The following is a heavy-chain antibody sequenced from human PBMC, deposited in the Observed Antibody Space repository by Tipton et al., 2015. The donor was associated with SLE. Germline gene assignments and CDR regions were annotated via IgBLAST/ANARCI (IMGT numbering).Heavy chain of an antibody. J-gene: IGHJ4*02. D-gene: IGHD6-6*01. V-gene: IGHV4-59*12. CDR2: IYYSGST. Sequence: TLSLTCTVSGGSISSYYWSWIRQPPGKGLEWIGYIYYSGSTNYNPSLKSRVTISVDTSKNQFSLKLSSVTAADTAVYYCSRRGISFVADFDYWGPGTLVTVSS. CDR1: GGSISSYY. CDR3: SRRGISFVADFDY.